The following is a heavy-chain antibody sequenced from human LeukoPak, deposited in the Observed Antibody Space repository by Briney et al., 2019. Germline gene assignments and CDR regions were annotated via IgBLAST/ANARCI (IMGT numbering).Heavy chain of an antibody. D-gene: IGHD6-19*01. CDR2: IGTSSNPI. CDR1: VDTSSGYI. V-gene: IGHV3-48*01. J-gene: IGHJ4*02. CDR3: ARDQWLDY. Sequence: GGSLRLSCVPSVDTSSGYIMNCVREAPGRGLGWVSFIGTSSNPIYDADSVKGRFTVSRDNAKNSLYLKMNSLRAEDTAVYDCARDQWLDYWGQGTLVTVSS.